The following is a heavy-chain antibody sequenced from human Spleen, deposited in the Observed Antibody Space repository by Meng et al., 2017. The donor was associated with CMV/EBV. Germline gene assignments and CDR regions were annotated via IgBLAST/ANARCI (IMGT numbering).Heavy chain of an antibody. CDR1: GFTFSNYW. Sequence: GGPLRLSCAASGFTFSNYWMTWVRQAPGKGLEWLANINEDGSEKNYVDSVKGRFTISRDNAKNSLYLQMNSLTAGDTAVYYCARREEDNWNDIPMSWFDPWGQGTLVTVSS. V-gene: IGHV3-7*03. CDR2: INEDGSEK. J-gene: IGHJ5*02. CDR3: ARREEDNWNDIPMSWFDP. D-gene: IGHD1-20*01.